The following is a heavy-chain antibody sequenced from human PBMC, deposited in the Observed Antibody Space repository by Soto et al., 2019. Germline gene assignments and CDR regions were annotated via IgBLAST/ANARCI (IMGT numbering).Heavy chain of an antibody. V-gene: IGHV3-30*18. CDR2: ISYDGSNK. D-gene: IGHD4-17*01. CDR3: ANRLNGDDGENY. CDR1: GFTFSSYG. J-gene: IGHJ4*02. Sequence: QVQLVESGGGVVQPGRSLRLSCAASGFTFSSYGMHWVRQAPGKGLEWVAVISYDGSNKYYADSVKGRFTISRDNSKNTRYLQMNSLRAEDTAVSYCANRLNGDDGENYWGQGTLVTVSS.